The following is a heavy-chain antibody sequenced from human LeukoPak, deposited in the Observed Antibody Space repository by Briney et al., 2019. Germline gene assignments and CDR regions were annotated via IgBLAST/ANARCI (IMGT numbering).Heavy chain of an antibody. CDR2: ISWNSGSI. J-gene: IGHJ6*03. CDR3: AKGNYYYYMDV. V-gene: IGHV3-9*01. CDR1: GFTFDDYA. Sequence: PGRSLRLSCAASGFTFDDYAMHWVRQAPGKGLEWVSGISWNSGSIGYADSVKGRFTISRDNAKNSLYLQMNSLRAEDTALYYCAKGNYYYYMDVWGKGTTVTISS.